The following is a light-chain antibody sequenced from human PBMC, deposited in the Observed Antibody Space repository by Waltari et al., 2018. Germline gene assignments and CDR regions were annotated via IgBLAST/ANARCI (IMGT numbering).Light chain of an antibody. CDR2: SAN. CDR3: LLFYGGAYV. V-gene: IGLV7-43*01. CDR1: TGAVTSGYF. Sequence: QTVVTQEPSLTVPPGGTVTLTCASSTGAVTSGYFPPWFHQTPGQPPRSLIYSANNKHSWTPARFSGSLIGGKAALRLSGVQPEDEADYYCLLFYGGAYVFGTGTKLTVL. J-gene: IGLJ1*01.